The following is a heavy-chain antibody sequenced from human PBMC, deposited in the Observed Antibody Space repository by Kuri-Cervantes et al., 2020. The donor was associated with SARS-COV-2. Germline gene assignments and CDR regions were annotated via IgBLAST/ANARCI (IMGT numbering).Heavy chain of an antibody. CDR1: GGSISSSSYY. V-gene: IGHV4-39*01. Sequence: GSLRLSCTVSGGSISSSSYYWGWIRQPPGKGLEWIGSIYYSGSTYYNPSLKSRVTISVDTSKNQFSLKLSSVTAADTAVYYCARAPDSYGYRYQLEFDYWGQGTLVTVSS. CDR3: ARAPDSYGYRYQLEFDY. J-gene: IGHJ4*02. CDR2: IYYSGST. D-gene: IGHD5-18*01.